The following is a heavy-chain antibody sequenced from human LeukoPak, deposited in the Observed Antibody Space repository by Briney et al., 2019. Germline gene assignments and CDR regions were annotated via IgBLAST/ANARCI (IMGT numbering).Heavy chain of an antibody. V-gene: IGHV5-51*01. CDR1: GYSFTSYW. Sequence: GESLKISCKGSGYSFTSYWIGWVRQMPGKGLEWMGSIYPGDSDTRYSPSFQGQVTISADKSISTAYLKWSSLKASDTAMYYCARSTGFYDSSGYTAFDIWGQGTMVTVSS. CDR2: IYPGDSDT. D-gene: IGHD3-22*01. J-gene: IGHJ3*02. CDR3: ARSTGFYDSSGYTAFDI.